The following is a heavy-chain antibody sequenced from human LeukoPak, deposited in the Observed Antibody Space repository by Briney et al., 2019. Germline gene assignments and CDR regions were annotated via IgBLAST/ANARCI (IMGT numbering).Heavy chain of an antibody. CDR2: ISYDERNK. CDR3: ANGAVYCTSPKYPTGSAPSCFAH. Sequence: SLRLSCEASGFTFNTYGVHWVRQAPGKGLEWLAVISYDERNKYYTDSMKGRFTISRDNSKNTLYLQMSSLRPEDTAVYYCANGAVYCTSPKYPTGSAPSCFAHWGQGTLVTVSS. D-gene: IGHD2-2*01. V-gene: IGHV3-30*18. CDR1: GFTFNTYG. J-gene: IGHJ4*02.